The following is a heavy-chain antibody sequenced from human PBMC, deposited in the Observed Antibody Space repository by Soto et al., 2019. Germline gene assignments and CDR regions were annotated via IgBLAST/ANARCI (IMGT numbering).Heavy chain of an antibody. J-gene: IGHJ4*02. Sequence: ASVKVSCKASGYTFTSYGITWVRQAPGQGLEWMGWITPYNGNTNYAQKLQGRVTMTTDTSTSTAYMELRSLRSDDTAVYYCATSDKELKPYFFDFWGQGALVTVSS. CDR3: ATSDKELKPYFFDF. CDR2: ITPYNGNT. V-gene: IGHV1-18*01. D-gene: IGHD1-26*01. CDR1: GYTFTSYG.